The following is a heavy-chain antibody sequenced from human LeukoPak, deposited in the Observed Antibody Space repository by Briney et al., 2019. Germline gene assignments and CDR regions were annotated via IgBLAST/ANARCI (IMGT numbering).Heavy chain of an antibody. Sequence: SETLSLTCTVSGGSISSGSYYWSWIRQPAGKGLEWIGRIYTSGSTNYNPSLKSRVTISVDTSKNQFSLKLSSVTAADTAVYYCARVPDYYDSSGYPLDAFDIWGQGTMVTVSS. D-gene: IGHD3-22*01. CDR2: IYTSGST. J-gene: IGHJ3*02. CDR1: GGSISSGSYY. CDR3: ARVPDYYDSSGYPLDAFDI. V-gene: IGHV4-61*02.